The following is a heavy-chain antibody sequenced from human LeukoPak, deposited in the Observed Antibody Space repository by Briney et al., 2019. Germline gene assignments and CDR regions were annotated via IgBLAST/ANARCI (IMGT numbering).Heavy chain of an antibody. J-gene: IGHJ4*02. V-gene: IGHV4-38-2*02. D-gene: IGHD3-3*01. CDR3: ARANIWSGYYEADY. CDR1: GYSISSGYY. Sequence: ASETLSLTCTVSGYSISSGYYWGWIRRPPGKGLEWIGSIYHSGSTYYNPSLKSRVTISVDTSKNQFSLKLSSVTAADTAVYYCARANIWSGYYEADYWGQGTLVTVSS. CDR2: IYHSGST.